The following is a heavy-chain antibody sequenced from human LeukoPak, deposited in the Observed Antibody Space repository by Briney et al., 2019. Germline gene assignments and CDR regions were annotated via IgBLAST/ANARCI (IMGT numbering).Heavy chain of an antibody. Sequence: ASVKLSCKTSGYTFTSYGVSWVRQAPGQGLEWMGWISAYNGNTDYAQKLQGRVTMTTDTSTSTAYMDLRSLRSDDTAVYYCARLGAGTYFDYWGQGTLVTVSS. CDR1: GYTFTSYG. CDR3: ARLGAGTYFDY. D-gene: IGHD6-19*01. J-gene: IGHJ4*02. V-gene: IGHV1-18*01. CDR2: ISAYNGNT.